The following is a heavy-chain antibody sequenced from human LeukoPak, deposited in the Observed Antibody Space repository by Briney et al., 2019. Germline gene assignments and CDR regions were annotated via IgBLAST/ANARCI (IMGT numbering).Heavy chain of an antibody. Sequence: SVTLSLTCTVSGYSLSSGYYWNWFRQTPGKGLEWIGYIYHSGSTNYNPSLKSRLTMSLDASKKQISLSLSSVTAADTAVYFCARGHNWNDGQDYWGQGILVIVSS. D-gene: IGHD1-20*01. CDR3: ARGHNWNDGQDY. V-gene: IGHV4-61*01. J-gene: IGHJ4*02. CDR2: IYHSGST. CDR1: GYSLSSGYY.